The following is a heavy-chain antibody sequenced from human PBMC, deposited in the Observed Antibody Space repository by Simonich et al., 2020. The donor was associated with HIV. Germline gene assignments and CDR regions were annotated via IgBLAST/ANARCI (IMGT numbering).Heavy chain of an antibody. Sequence: EVQLVESGGGLVQPGRSLRLSCAASGFTFDDYAMHWVRQAPGKGLGWVSGISGHSGSIGYADAVKGRFTISRDNAKNSLYLQMNSLRAEDTALYYCAKDKGANYGSGSPVYWGQGTLVTVSS. CDR2: ISGHSGSI. V-gene: IGHV3-9*01. CDR3: AKDKGANYGSGSPVY. J-gene: IGHJ4*02. CDR1: GFTFDDYA. D-gene: IGHD3-10*01.